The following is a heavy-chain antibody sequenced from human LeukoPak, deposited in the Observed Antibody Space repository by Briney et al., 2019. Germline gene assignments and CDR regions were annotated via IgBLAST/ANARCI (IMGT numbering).Heavy chain of an antibody. CDR3: ASQIPLITVTTSSYYAFDI. J-gene: IGHJ3*02. CDR2: ISSSSSYI. V-gene: IGHV3-21*01. Sequence: GGSLRLSCAASGVTVSTKEMSWVRQAPGKGLEWVSSISSSSSYIYYADSVKGRFTISRDNAKNSLYLQMNSLRAEDTAVYYCASQIPLITVTTSSYYAFDIWGQETMVTVSS. CDR1: GVTVSTKE. D-gene: IGHD4-17*01.